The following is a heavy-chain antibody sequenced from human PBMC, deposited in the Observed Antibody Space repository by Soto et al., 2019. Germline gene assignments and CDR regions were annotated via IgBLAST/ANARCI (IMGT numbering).Heavy chain of an antibody. CDR2: ISAYTGST. J-gene: IGHJ4*01. CDR3: AGSPYSYGKSFYFDY. D-gene: IGHD5-18*01. V-gene: IGHV1-18*04. CDR1: GYTFANYG. Sequence: ASVKVSCKASGYTFANYGVGWVRQAPGQGLVWMAWISAYTGSTNYAQEFQGRVAVTTDTSTSPASMDVTSMRSDDKAVYYCAGSPYSYGKSFYFDYWG.